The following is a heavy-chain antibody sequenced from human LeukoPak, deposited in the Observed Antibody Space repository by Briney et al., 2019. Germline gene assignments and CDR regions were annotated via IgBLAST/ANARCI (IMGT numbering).Heavy chain of an antibody. J-gene: IGHJ1*01. CDR2: ISGSGGNT. V-gene: IGHV3-23*01. CDR1: GFSFSSYG. CDR3: AKDRRGIVGTSMGAEFFQH. Sequence: GGSLRLSCAASGFSFSSYGMSWVRQAPGKGLEWSSGISGSGGNTYYADSVKGRLTISRDNSKNTLWLHMNSLRDEDTAVYYCAKDRRGIVGTSMGAEFFQHWGQGTLVTVSS. D-gene: IGHD1-26*01.